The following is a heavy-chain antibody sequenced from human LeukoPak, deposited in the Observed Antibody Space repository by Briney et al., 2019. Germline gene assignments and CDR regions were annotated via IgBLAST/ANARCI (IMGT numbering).Heavy chain of an antibody. Sequence: ASVKVSCKASGYTFTSYYIHWVRQAPGQGLEWMGGIIPIFGTANYAQKFQGRVTITTDESTSTAYMELSSLRSEDTAVYYCARVGSGWYMDYWGQGTLVTVSS. CDR3: ARVGSGWYMDY. V-gene: IGHV1-69*05. CDR1: GYTFTSYY. J-gene: IGHJ4*02. CDR2: IIPIFGTA. D-gene: IGHD6-19*01.